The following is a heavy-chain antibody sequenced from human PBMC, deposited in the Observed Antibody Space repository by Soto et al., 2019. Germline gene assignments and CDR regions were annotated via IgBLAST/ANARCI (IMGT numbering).Heavy chain of an antibody. CDR2: SIPIFGSA. Sequence: SVKVSCKASGGTFSSFAISWVRQAPGQRLQWMGGSIPIFGSAAYTQNFQRRVTITTDESTTTAYMELSSLRSEDTAVYYCARGLRGLMAAAGTDLYYYGMDVWGQGTTVTVSS. CDR3: ARGLRGLMAAAGTDLYYYGMDV. D-gene: IGHD6-13*01. V-gene: IGHV1-69*05. CDR1: GGTFSSFA. J-gene: IGHJ6*02.